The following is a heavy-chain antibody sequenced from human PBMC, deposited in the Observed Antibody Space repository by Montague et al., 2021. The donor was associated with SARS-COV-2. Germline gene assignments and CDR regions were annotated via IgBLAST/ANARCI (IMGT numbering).Heavy chain of an antibody. CDR2: IYYNGYT. J-gene: IGHJ3*02. CDR3: ARGGATYYYDTSGYVNAFDT. V-gene: IGHV4-59*01. Sequence: SETLSLTCTVSGDSISNYYWSWIRQPPGKGQEWIGYIYYNGYTNYNPSPKSRVTISVDTSKNQFSLRLSPVTAADTAVYFCARGGATYYYDTSGYVNAFDTWGQGTMVTVSS. CDR1: GDSISNYY. D-gene: IGHD3-22*01.